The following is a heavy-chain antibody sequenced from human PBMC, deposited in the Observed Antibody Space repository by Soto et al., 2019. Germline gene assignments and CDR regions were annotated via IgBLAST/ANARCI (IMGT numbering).Heavy chain of an antibody. CDR1: GFTFSSFA. V-gene: IGHV3-48*02. CDR2: ISSTGSAK. CDR3: ARDSPSCTSTSCLFDR. Sequence: GGSLRLSCAASGFTFSSFAVNWARQAPGKGLEWIAFISSTGSAKYDADTEKGRFTVSRDNVKNLAFLQMSSLRDEDTAVYFCARDSPSCTSTSCLFDRWGQGTLVTVSS. J-gene: IGHJ4*02. D-gene: IGHD2-2*01.